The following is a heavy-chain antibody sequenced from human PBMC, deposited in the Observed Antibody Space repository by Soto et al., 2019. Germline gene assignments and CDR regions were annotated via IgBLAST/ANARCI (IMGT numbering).Heavy chain of an antibody. CDR2: IYHSGST. Sequence: QLQLQESGSGLVKPSQTLSLTCAVSGGSIISGGYSWSWIRQPPGKGLEWIGYIYHSGSTYYNPSLKSRVTISVDRSKNQFSLKMTSVTAADTAVYYCARSGDRDYFDYWGQGTLVTVSS. V-gene: IGHV4-30-2*01. J-gene: IGHJ4*02. CDR1: GGSIISGGYS. CDR3: ARSGDRDYFDY. D-gene: IGHD2-21*01.